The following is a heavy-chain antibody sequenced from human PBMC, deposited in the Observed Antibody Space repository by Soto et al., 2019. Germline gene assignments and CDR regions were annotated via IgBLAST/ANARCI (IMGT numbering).Heavy chain of an antibody. CDR3: ARVFGFGGMDV. D-gene: IGHD3-10*01. CDR1: GGSISSGGYY. V-gene: IGHV4-31*03. J-gene: IGHJ6*02. CDR2: IYYSGST. Sequence: QVQLQESGPGLVKPSQTLSLTCTVSGGSISSGGYYWSWIRQHPGKGLEWIGYIYYSGSTYYNPSVKRRVTQSEDTSKNQFSPKLSSVTAADTAVYYCARVFGFGGMDVWGQGTTVTVSS.